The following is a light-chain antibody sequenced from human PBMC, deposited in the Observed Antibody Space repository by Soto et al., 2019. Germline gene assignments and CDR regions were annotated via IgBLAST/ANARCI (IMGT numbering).Light chain of an antibody. CDR2: GAS. CDR1: QSVSSN. Sequence: EIVMTQSPATLSVSPGERATLSCRASQSVSSNLAWYQQKPGQAPRLLIYGASTRATGIPARFSGSGSGTEFTLTICSLQSEDFAVYYCQQYNNCPWTFGQGTKVEIK. J-gene: IGKJ1*01. V-gene: IGKV3-15*01. CDR3: QQYNNCPWT.